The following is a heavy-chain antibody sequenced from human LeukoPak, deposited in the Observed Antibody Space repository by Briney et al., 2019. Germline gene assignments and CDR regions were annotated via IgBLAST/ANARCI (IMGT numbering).Heavy chain of an antibody. V-gene: IGHV4-31*03. Sequence: SQTLSLTCTVSGGSISSGGYYWSWIRQHPGKGLEWIGYIYYSGCTYYNPSLKSRVTISVDTSKNQFSLKLSSVTAADTAVYYCARVSKERSLDYWGQGTLVTVSS. D-gene: IGHD1-1*01. J-gene: IGHJ4*02. CDR2: IYYSGCT. CDR3: ARVSKERSLDY. CDR1: GGSISSGGYY.